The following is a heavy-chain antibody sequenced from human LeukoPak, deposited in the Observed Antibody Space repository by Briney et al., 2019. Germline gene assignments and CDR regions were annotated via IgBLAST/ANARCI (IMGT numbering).Heavy chain of an antibody. J-gene: IGHJ4*02. CDR1: GYTFTTYG. CDR2: ISPYNGDT. Sequence: ASVKVSCKASGYTFTTYGVTSVRQAPGQGLEWMGWISPYNGDTNYAQNLQGRVTLTTDTSTSTAYMELRSLRSDDTAVYYCARDGAVAAVFDYWGQGTLVTVSS. V-gene: IGHV1-18*01. D-gene: IGHD6-19*01. CDR3: ARDGAVAAVFDY.